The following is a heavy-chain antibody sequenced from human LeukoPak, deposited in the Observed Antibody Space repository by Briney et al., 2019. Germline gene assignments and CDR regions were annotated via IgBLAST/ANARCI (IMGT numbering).Heavy chain of an antibody. CDR3: AKYGNSGWVIGY. D-gene: IGHD6-19*01. CDR1: GGSIGSNY. V-gene: IGHV4-59*08. J-gene: IGHJ4*02. Sequence: PSETLSPTCTVSGGSIGSNYWTWIRQPPGKGLEYIGYIYYTGGTNYNPSLKSRVTISVDTSKNQFSLKLSSVTAADTAVYFCAKYGNSGWVIGYWGQGTLVTVSS. CDR2: IYYTGGT.